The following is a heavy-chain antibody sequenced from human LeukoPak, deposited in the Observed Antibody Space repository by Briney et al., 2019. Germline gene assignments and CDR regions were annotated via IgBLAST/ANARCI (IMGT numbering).Heavy chain of an antibody. CDR1: GYTFTIYG. CDR3: ARALSDDFWSFYQDY. Sequence: ASLRVSCKPSGYTFTIYGISWVRHAPRQGREWLGWISAYNGNTNFAQKIQGRVTMTTDTSTSTAYMELRSLRSDDTAVYYCARALSDDFWSFYQDYWGQGTLVTVSS. J-gene: IGHJ4*02. CDR2: ISAYNGNT. D-gene: IGHD3-3*01. V-gene: IGHV1-18*01.